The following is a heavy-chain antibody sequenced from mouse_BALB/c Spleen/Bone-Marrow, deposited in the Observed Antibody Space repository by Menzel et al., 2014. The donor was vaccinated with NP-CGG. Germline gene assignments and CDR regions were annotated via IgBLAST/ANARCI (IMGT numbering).Heavy chain of an antibody. V-gene: IGHV1-77*01. CDR2: IYPGSGNT. CDR1: GYTFTDYY. J-gene: IGHJ4*01. CDR3: ARAASLDY. Sequence: VKLMESGAELARPGASVKLSCKASGYTFTDYYVSWVKQRTGQGLEWIGEIYPGSGNTYYNEKFKGKATLTADRSSSTAYMQLSSLTSEDPAVYFYARAASLDYWGQGTSVTVSS.